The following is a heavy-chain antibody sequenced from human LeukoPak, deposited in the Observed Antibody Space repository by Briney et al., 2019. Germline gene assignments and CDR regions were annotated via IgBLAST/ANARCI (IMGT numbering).Heavy chain of an antibody. CDR2: IYYSGST. V-gene: IGHV4-59*01. D-gene: IGHD3-16*01. CDR3: ARGGSNFDY. CDR1: GGSISSYY. Sequence: SETLSLTCTVSGGSISSYYWSWIRQPPGKGLEWIGYIYYSGSTNYNPSLKSRVTISVDTSKNQFSLKLSSVTTADTAVYYCARGGSNFDYWGQGTLVTVSS. J-gene: IGHJ4*02.